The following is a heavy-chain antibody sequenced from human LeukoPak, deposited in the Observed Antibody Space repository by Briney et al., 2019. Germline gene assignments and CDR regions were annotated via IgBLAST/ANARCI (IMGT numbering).Heavy chain of an antibody. J-gene: IGHJ4*02. V-gene: IGHV4-30-2*01. Sequence: SETLSLTCAVSGGSISSGGYSWSWIRQPPGKGLEWIGYIYHSGSTYYNPSLKSRVTISVDRSKNQFSLKLSSVTAADTAVYYCAREHYDSLRIDYWGQGTLVTVSS. CDR2: IYHSGST. D-gene: IGHD3-22*01. CDR3: AREHYDSLRIDY. CDR1: GGSISSGGYS.